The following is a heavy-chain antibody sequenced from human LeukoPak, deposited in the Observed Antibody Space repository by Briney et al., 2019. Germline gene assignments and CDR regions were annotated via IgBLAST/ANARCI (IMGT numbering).Heavy chain of an antibody. CDR3: AKATGSSGSAVDY. Sequence: GGSLRLSCAASGFTFDDYAMHWVRQAPGRGLEWVSGISWNSGSIGYADSVKGRFTISRDNAKNSLYLQMNSLRAEDMALYYCAKATGSSGSAVDYWGQGTLVTVSS. J-gene: IGHJ4*02. D-gene: IGHD5-12*01. CDR2: ISWNSGSI. V-gene: IGHV3-9*03. CDR1: GFTFDDYA.